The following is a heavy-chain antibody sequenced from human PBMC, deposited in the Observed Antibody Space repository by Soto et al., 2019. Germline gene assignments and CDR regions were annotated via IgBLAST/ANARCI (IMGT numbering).Heavy chain of an antibody. CDR1: GYSFTSYW. D-gene: IGHD2-2*01. Sequence: GESLKISCKGSGYSFTSYWISWVRQMPGKGLEWMGRIDPSDSYTNYSPSFQGHVTISADKSISTAYLQWSSLKASDTAMYYCARQDCSSTSCYGSNWFDTWGQGTLVTVSS. CDR2: IDPSDSYT. J-gene: IGHJ5*02. CDR3: ARQDCSSTSCYGSNWFDT. V-gene: IGHV5-10-1*01.